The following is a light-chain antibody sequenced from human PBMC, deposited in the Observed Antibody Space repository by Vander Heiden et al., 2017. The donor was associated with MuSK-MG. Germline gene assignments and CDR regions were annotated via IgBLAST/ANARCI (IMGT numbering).Light chain of an antibody. J-gene: IGLJ2*01. CDR3: ATWDDSLNEGV. Sequence: GTRGQRVTISCSGSSSNIGRNTVNWYQHLPGTAPKLLIYSNNQRPSEVPDRFSGSKSGTSASLAISGLQSEDEADYYCATWDDSLNEGVFGGGTKLTVL. V-gene: IGLV1-44*01. CDR2: SNN. CDR1: SSNIGRNT.